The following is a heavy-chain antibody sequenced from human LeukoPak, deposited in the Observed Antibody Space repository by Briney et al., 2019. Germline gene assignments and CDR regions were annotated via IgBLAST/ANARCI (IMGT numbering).Heavy chain of an antibody. CDR2: INCNGAST. J-gene: IGHJ4*02. V-gene: IGHV3-20*01. D-gene: IGHD3-22*01. Sequence: GGSLRLSCAASGFTFDDYGMSWVRQAPGKGLEWVSGINCNGASTGYADSVKGRFTISRDNAKNSLYLQMNSLRAEDTALYHCARVDYYDSSGYYYAPLDYWGQGTLVTVSS. CDR1: GFTFDDYG. CDR3: ARVDYYDSSGYYYAPLDY.